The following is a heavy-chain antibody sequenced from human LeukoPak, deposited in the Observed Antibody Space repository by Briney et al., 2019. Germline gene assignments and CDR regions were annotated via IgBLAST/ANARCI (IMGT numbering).Heavy chain of an antibody. D-gene: IGHD5/OR15-5a*01. J-gene: IGHJ4*02. CDR2: IYTSGST. Sequence: SETLSLTCTVSGGSISSGSYYWSWIRQPAGKGLEWIGRIYTSGSTNYNPSLKSRVTMSVDTSKNQFSLKLSSVTAADTAVYYCARDRGKSTYASFDYWGQGTLVTVSS. CDR3: ARDRGKSTYASFDY. V-gene: IGHV4-61*02. CDR1: GGSISSGSYY.